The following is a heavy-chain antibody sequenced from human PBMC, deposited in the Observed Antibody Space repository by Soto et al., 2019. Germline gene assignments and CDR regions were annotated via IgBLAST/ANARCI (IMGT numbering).Heavy chain of an antibody. V-gene: IGHV5-51*01. D-gene: IGHD2-8*01. CDR1: GYSFTSYW. Sequence: PXESLTISCKGSGYSFTSYWIGLVRQMPGKGLEWMGIIYPGDSDTRYSPSFQGQVTISADKSISTAYLQWSSLKASDTAMYYCASSGGHCTNGVCYGDYYYYGMDVWGQGTTVTAP. J-gene: IGHJ6*02. CDR3: ASSGGHCTNGVCYGDYYYYGMDV. CDR2: IYPGDSDT.